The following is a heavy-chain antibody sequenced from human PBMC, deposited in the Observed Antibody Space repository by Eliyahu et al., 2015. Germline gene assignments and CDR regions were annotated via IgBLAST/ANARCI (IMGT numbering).Heavy chain of an antibody. CDR2: ISGGTIYT. J-gene: IGHJ4*02. V-gene: IGHV3-11*06. D-gene: IGHD3-10*01. Sequence: QVQLVESGGGLVKPGGSLRLSCAASGFPFSDYFMSXMRQAPGKGLGWLSYISGGTIYTNYADSVKGRFTISRDNAKESLSLQMNSLRAEDTAVYYCARGVVRGGVDYWGQGTLVTVSS. CDR3: ARGVVRGGVDY. CDR1: GFPFSDYF.